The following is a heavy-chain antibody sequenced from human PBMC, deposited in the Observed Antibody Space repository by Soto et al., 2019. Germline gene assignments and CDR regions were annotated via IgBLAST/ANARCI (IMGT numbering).Heavy chain of an antibody. CDR1: GFTFSSYA. D-gene: IGHD2-2*01. V-gene: IGHV3-33*01. Sequence: QVQLVESGGGVVQPGRSLRLSCVVSGFTFSSYARHWVRQAPGKGLEWVAVIWYDGSNKYYAGSVKGRFSISRDNSRNTLYLQVNSLRAEDTAVYYCARGGKYLGAGTDYWGQGTLVTVSS. CDR3: ARGGKYLGAGTDY. J-gene: IGHJ4*02. CDR2: IWYDGSNK.